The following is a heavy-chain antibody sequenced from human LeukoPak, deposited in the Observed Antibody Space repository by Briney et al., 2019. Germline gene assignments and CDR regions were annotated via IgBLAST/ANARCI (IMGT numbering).Heavy chain of an antibody. CDR2: INHSGST. V-gene: IGHV4-34*01. Sequence: SETLSLTCAVYGGFFSGYYRSWIRQPPGKGLEWIGEINHSGSTNYNPSLKSRVTISVDTSKNQFSLKLSSVTAADTAVYYCARSAYRAVAGTVRKYGMDVWGQGTTVTVSS. CDR1: GGFFSGYY. D-gene: IGHD6-19*01. CDR3: ARSAYRAVAGTVRKYGMDV. J-gene: IGHJ6*02.